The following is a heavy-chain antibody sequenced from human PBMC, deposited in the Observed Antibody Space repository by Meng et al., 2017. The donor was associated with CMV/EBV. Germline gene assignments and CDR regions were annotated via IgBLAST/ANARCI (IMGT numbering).Heavy chain of an antibody. Sequence: QIQLVQSEAEVKKPGPSVKVSCKATGYTFTGYYMHWVRQAPGQGLEWMGWINPNSGGTNYAQKFQGRVTMTRDTSISTAYMELSRLRSDDTAVYYCARERMATAQYYFDYWGQGTLVTVSS. CDR3: ARERMATAQYYFDY. J-gene: IGHJ4*02. V-gene: IGHV1-2*02. CDR1: GYTFTGYY. D-gene: IGHD5-24*01. CDR2: INPNSGGT.